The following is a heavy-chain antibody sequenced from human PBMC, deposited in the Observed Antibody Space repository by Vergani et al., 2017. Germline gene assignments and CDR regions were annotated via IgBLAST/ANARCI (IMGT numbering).Heavy chain of an antibody. Sequence: QVQLVESGGGVVQPGRSLRLSCAASGFTFSSYGMHWVRQAPGKGLEWVAVIWYDGSNKYYADSVKGRFTISRDNSKNTLYLQMNSLRAEDTAVYYCARQTLAGRAFDIWGQGTMVTVSS. J-gene: IGHJ3*02. CDR2: IWYDGSNK. CDR3: ARQTLAGRAFDI. CDR1: GFTFSSYG. V-gene: IGHV3-33*01.